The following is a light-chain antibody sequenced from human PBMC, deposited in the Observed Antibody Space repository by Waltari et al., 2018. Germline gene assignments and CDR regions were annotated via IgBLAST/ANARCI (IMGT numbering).Light chain of an antibody. CDR2: SNN. J-gene: IGLJ3*02. V-gene: IGLV1-44*01. CDR3: AVWDDDLNGWL. Sequence: QSVLTQPPSASGTPGQWVSISCSGGTSNIGSNSVSWYQQVPGTAPKLLIYSNNERPSGVPVRCSGSKSATSGSLAISELQSEDEADYFCAVWDDDLNGWLFAGGTKLTVL. CDR1: TSNIGSNS.